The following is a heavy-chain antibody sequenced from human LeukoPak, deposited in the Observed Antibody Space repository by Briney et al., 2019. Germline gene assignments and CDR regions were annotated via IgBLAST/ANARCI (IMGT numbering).Heavy chain of an antibody. J-gene: IGHJ6*03. CDR2: VYSSGAT. D-gene: IGHD2-15*01. Sequence: MASETLSLTCTVSDASVTTYSWSWLRQPAGKGLEWIGRVYSSGATNYNPSLKSRVTISVDTSKNQFSLKLSSVTAADTAVYYCARGLKRYCSGGSCYSRGVNYMDVWGKGTTVTVSS. V-gene: IGHV4-4*07. CDR1: DASVTTYS. CDR3: ARGLKRYCSGGSCYSRGVNYMDV.